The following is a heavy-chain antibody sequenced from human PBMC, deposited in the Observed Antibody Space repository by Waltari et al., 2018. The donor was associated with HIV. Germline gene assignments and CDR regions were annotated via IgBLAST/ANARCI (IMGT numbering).Heavy chain of an antibody. CDR3: ARLMGTSFGMVIYYSYGMDV. D-gene: IGHD3-3*01. V-gene: IGHV3-23*01. Sequence: EVKLLESGGGLVQPGGSLRLSCEASGFSFSSYALSGVRRAPGKGLEWVSGISGSGDSRYYADSVKGRFSISRDNSKNTLSLQMNSLRAEDTAVYYCARLMGTSFGMVIYYSYGMDVWGQGTTVTVSS. CDR1: GFSFSSYA. J-gene: IGHJ6*02. CDR2: ISGSGDSR.